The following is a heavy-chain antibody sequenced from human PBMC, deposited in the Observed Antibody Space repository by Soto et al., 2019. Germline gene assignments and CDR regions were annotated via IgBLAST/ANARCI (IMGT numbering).Heavy chain of an antibody. CDR3: ARGTPIRLSRFFEWLGRLDV. CDR2: FFHTGST. D-gene: IGHD3-3*01. CDR1: VGSMSPYY. V-gene: IGHV4-59*01. Sequence: PLSVTCTVSVGSMSPYYWAWIRQTPGKRLEWIGYFFHTGSTNVNPSLKSRASISADTSRNQLSLQLTSLTGAAAAPYFGARGTPIRLSRFFEWLGRLDVWGRGT. J-gene: IGHJ2*01.